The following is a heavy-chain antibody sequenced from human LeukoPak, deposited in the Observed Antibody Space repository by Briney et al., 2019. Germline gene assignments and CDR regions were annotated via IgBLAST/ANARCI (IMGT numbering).Heavy chain of an antibody. D-gene: IGHD6-19*01. CDR1: GGTFSSYA. J-gene: IGHJ4*02. CDR2: INPSGGST. V-gene: IGHV1-46*01. Sequence: ASVKVSCKASGGTFSSYAISWVRQAPGQGLEWMGIINPSGGSTSYAQKFQGRVTMTRDTSTSTVYMELSSLRSEDTAVYYCARDPQAVAGNFDYWGQGTLVTVSS. CDR3: ARDPQAVAGNFDY.